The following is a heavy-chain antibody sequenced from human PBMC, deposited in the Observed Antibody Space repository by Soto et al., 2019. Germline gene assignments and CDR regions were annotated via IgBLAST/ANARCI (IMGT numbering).Heavy chain of an antibody. CDR3: ARDPLSWYAMDV. J-gene: IGHJ6*02. Sequence: ASVKVSCKASGDTFSSYAISWVRQAPGKGLEWMGKIIPTFGRTNYAQKFQGRLTISADDSTSTAYMELSSLVSEDTAVYYCARDPLSWYAMDVWGQVNTVSGSS. CDR1: GDTFSSYA. V-gene: IGHV1-69*13. CDR2: IIPTFGRT.